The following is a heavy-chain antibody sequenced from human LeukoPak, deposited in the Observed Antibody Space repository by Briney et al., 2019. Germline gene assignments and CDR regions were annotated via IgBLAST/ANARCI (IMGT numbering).Heavy chain of an antibody. D-gene: IGHD5-18*01. J-gene: IGHJ4*02. CDR3: ARGYSYGYNY. V-gene: IGHV3-7*01. Sequence: GGSLRLSCVASGFTFSSYWMSWVRQAPGKGLEWVANIKQDGSGEYYVDSVKGRFTISRDNAKNSLYLQLNSLRADDTAVYYCARGYSYGYNYWGQGTLVTASS. CDR2: IKQDGSGE. CDR1: GFTFSSYW.